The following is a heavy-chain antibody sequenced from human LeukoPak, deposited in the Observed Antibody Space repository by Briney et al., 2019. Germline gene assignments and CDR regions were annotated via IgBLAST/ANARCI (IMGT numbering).Heavy chain of an antibody. D-gene: IGHD3-10*01. CDR1: GGSIRSGTYY. V-gene: IGHV4-31*03. CDR2: IYYSGST. J-gene: IGHJ4*02. CDR3: VRESGSYYGSGTYLLFDY. Sequence: SETLSLTCTVSGGSIRSGTYYWSWIRQTPGKGLEWIGYIYYSGSTYYNPSLKSRVTMSVDTSKNQFSLKLSSVTAADTAVYFCVRESGSYYGSGTYLLFDYWGQGTLVTVSS.